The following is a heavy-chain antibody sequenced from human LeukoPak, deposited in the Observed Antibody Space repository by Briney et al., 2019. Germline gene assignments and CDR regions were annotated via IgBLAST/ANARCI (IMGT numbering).Heavy chain of an antibody. CDR1: GGSFSGYY. J-gene: IGHJ2*01. CDR2: IYYSGSS. CDR3: ARHYYDFWSGYSSYWYFDL. V-gene: IGHV4-59*08. D-gene: IGHD3-3*01. Sequence: SETLSLTCGVYGGSFSGYYWSWIRQPPGKGLEWIGDIYYSGSSNYNPSLESRVTISVDTSKNQFSLKLNSVTAADTAVYYCARHYYDFWSGYSSYWYFDLWGRGTLVTVSS.